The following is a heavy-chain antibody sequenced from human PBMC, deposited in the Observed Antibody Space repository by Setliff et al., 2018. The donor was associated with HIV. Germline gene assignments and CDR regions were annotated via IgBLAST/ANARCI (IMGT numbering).Heavy chain of an antibody. CDR3: ATDNGPSYSMDI. V-gene: IGHV3-15*01. D-gene: IGHD2-21*01. CDR1: GLTLSNTW. CDR2: LKSKTDGGTT. Sequence: GGSLRLSCAASGLTLSNTWMSWVRQAPGKGLEWVGRLKSKTDGGTTDYAAPVKGRFTISRDDSKNTLYLQMNSLKTEDTGVYFCATDNGPSYSMDIWGQGTTVTVSS. J-gene: IGHJ6*02.